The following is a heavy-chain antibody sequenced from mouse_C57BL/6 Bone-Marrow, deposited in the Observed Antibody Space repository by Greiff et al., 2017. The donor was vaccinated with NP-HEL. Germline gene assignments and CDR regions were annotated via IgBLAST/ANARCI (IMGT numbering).Heavy chain of an antibody. J-gene: IGHJ2*01. CDR2: INSDGGST. CDR1: EYEFPSHD. Sequence: EVQGVESGGGLVQPGESLKLSCESNEYEFPSHDMSWVRKTPEKRLELVAAINSDGGSTYYPDTMERRFIISRDNTKKTLYLQMSSLRSEDTALYYCARQRVITTVVRVDYWGQGTTLTVSS. D-gene: IGHD1-1*01. CDR3: ARQRVITTVVRVDY. V-gene: IGHV5-2*01.